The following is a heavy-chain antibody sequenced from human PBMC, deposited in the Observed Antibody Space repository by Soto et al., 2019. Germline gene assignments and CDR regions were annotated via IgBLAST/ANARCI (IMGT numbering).Heavy chain of an antibody. CDR1: KFTFSSYS. V-gene: IGHV3-21*01. CDR2: ISGSSDYI. CDR3: ARDSSTTAVAGTRSDY. Sequence: DVQLVESGGGLVKPGGSLRLSCAASKFTFSSYSMNWVRQAPGKGLEWVSSISGSSDYIFYADSVKGRFTISRDNAKNSLYLQMNSLRAEDTAVYYCARDSSTTAVAGTRSDYWGQGTLVTVSS. J-gene: IGHJ4*02. D-gene: IGHD6-19*01.